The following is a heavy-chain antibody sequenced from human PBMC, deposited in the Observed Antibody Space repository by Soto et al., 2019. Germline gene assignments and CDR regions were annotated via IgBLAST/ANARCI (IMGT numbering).Heavy chain of an antibody. V-gene: IGHV1-69*13. Sequence: SVKVSCKASGGTFSSYAISWVRQAPGQGLEWMGGIIPIFGTANYAQKFQGRVTITADESTSTAYMELSSLRSEDTAVYYCARDPVYGSGSYQPRYYYYYGMDVWGQGTTVTVSS. CDR2: IIPIFGTA. J-gene: IGHJ6*02. CDR1: GGTFSSYA. CDR3: ARDPVYGSGSYQPRYYYYYGMDV. D-gene: IGHD3-10*01.